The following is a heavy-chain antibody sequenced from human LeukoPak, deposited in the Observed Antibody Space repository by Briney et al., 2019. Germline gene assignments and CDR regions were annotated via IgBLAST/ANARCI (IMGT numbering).Heavy chain of an antibody. CDR1: GLTFSSHW. D-gene: IGHD6-19*01. J-gene: IGHJ3*02. CDR3: ARVLAVAGTGAFDM. V-gene: IGHV3-74*01. CDR2: INGDGSST. Sequence: PGGSLRLSCAASGLTFSSHWMHWVRQAPGKGLVWVSRINGDGSSTTYADSMKGRFTISRDNAKNTLYLQMNSLRAEDTAVYYCARVLAVAGTGAFDMWGQGTMVTVSS.